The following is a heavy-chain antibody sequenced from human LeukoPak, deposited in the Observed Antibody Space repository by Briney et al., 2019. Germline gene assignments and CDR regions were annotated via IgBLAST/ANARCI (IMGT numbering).Heavy chain of an antibody. CDR2: MNPNSGNT. Sequence: ASVKVSCKASGYTFTSYDINWGRQATGQGLEWMGWMNPNSGNTGYAQKFQGRVTMTRNTSISTAYMELSSLRSEDTAVYYCARGNYCSGGSCHRDSGKFDTWGQGTLVTVSS. CDR3: ARGNYCSGGSCHRDSGKFDT. D-gene: IGHD2-15*01. J-gene: IGHJ5*02. CDR1: GYTFTSYD. V-gene: IGHV1-8*01.